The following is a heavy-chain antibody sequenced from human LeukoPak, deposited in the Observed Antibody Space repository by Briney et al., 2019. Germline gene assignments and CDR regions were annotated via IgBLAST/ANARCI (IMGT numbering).Heavy chain of an antibody. J-gene: IGHJ4*02. V-gene: IGHV4-34*01. CDR3: VRATAAGSGRAFDY. CDR1: GESISDYY. D-gene: IGHD3-10*01. CDR2: IHHSKGT. Sequence: PSETLSLTCAVYGESISDYYWTWIRQFPGKGLEWIVEIHHSKGTNYNPSLKSRLTMSVDRSKNQFSLKLSSVTAADTAIYYCVRATAAGSGRAFDYWAQGSLVPVSS.